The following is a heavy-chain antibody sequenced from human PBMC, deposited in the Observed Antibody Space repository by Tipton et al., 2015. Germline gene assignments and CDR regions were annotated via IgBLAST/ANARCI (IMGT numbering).Heavy chain of an antibody. Sequence: TLSLTCTVSSDSINKYYWSWIRQPPGKELQWIGYIRYSGGTNYNPSLESRVSMSVDTSKTQFSLEMRSVTATDTAVYYCARARGRHGGLFDSWGQGTLVTVSS. J-gene: IGHJ4*02. CDR2: IRYSGGT. V-gene: IGHV4-59*07. CDR1: SDSINKYY. D-gene: IGHD4-23*01. CDR3: ARARGRHGGLFDS.